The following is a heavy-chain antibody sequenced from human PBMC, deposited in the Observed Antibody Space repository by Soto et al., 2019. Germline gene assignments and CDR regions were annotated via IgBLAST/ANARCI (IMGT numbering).Heavy chain of an antibody. V-gene: IGHV3-49*04. J-gene: IGHJ6*02. Sequence: PGGSLRLSCTASGFTFGDYAMSWVRQAPGKGLEWVGFIRSKTYGGTTEYAASVKGRFTISRDDSKSIAYLQMNSLKTEDTAVYYCTRGRRDPLVDYYGMDVWGQGTTVTVSS. CDR1: GFTFGDYA. CDR2: IRSKTYGGTT. CDR3: TRGRRDPLVDYYGMDV.